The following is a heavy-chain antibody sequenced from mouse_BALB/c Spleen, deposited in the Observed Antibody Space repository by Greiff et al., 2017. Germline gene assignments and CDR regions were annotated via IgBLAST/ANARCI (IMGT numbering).Heavy chain of an antibody. V-gene: IGHV1-18*01. Sequence: EVQLQQSGPELVKPGASMKISCKASGYSFTGYTMNWVKQSHGKNLEWIGLINPYNGGTSYNQKFKGKATLTVDKSSSTAYMELLSLTSEDSAVYYCARRMWYDYEPNYAMDYWGQGTSVTVSS. CDR2: INPYNGGT. J-gene: IGHJ4*01. D-gene: IGHD2-4*01. CDR1: GYSFTGYT. CDR3: ARRMWYDYEPNYAMDY.